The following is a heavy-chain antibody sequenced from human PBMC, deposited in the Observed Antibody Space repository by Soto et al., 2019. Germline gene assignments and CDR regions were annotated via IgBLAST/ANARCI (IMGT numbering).Heavy chain of an antibody. CDR2: ISGSGDTI. J-gene: IGHJ3*01. D-gene: IGHD2-15*01. CDR3: ARDHCSGGTCYEDAFDV. CDR1: GFTFSDYY. Sequence: GGSLRLSCAASGFTFSDYYMSWIRQAPGKGLEWPSYISGSGDTIYYADSVRGRFTISRDNTKKSLYLQMNSLRAEDTALYYCARDHCSGGTCYEDAFDVWGQGTMVTVSS. V-gene: IGHV3-11*01.